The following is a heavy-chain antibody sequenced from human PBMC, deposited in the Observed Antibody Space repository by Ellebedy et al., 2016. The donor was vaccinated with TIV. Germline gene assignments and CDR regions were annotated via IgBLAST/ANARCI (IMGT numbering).Heavy chain of an antibody. V-gene: IGHV4-34*01. Sequence: MPSETLSLTCAVYGGSFSTYYWSWIRQPPGKGLEWIGEISNSGRTDYNPSLKSRVSISLDTSKKQFSLNLRSVTAADTALYYCSRDVPQSTQDYWGQGTLVTVSS. CDR3: SRDVPQSTQDY. CDR2: ISNSGRT. J-gene: IGHJ4*02. D-gene: IGHD3-16*01. CDR1: GGSFSTYY.